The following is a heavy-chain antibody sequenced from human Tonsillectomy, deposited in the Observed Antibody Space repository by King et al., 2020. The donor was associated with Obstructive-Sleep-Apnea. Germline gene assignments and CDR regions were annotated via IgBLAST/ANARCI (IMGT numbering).Heavy chain of an antibody. J-gene: IGHJ4*02. CDR2: IRSKAYGETT. Sequence: VQLVESGGGLVQPGRSLRLSCSASGFTLVDHAMNWIRQAPGKGLEWVGFIRSKAYGETTLYAASVKGRFTISRDDSKSIAYLQMNSLKAEDTAVYYCSRGGVWNDGLLDYWGQGPLVTVSS. CDR3: SRGGVWNDGLLDY. D-gene: IGHD1-1*01. CDR1: GFTLVDHA. V-gene: IGHV3-49*03.